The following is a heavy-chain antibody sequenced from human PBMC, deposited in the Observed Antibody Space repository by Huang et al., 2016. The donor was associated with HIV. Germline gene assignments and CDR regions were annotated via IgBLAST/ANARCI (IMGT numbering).Heavy chain of an antibody. J-gene: IGHJ4*02. D-gene: IGHD2-21*02. CDR3: ARQGVVTSLGY. CDR1: GYSFDKYW. Sequence: EVQLVQSGAEVKKPGESVKFSCKGSGYSFDKYWIAWVRQMPGQGLEWWATTYPIDTDPILSPPFQGRVTISADEAISTAYLQLSSLKASDTDMYYCARQGVVTSLGYWGQGTLVTVSS. V-gene: IGHV5-51*01. CDR2: TYPIDTDP.